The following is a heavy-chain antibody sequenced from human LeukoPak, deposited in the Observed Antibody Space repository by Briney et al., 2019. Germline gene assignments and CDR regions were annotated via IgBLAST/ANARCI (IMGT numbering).Heavy chain of an antibody. Sequence: GGSLRLSCAASGFTFSSYGMHWVRQAPGKGLEWVAVIWFDGSNKYYADSVKGRFTISRDNSKNTLYLQMNSLRAEDTAVYYCAKDGRYFDWLHLDYWGQGTLVTVSS. CDR3: AKDGRYFDWLHLDY. D-gene: IGHD3-9*01. V-gene: IGHV3-30*02. CDR1: GFTFSSYG. J-gene: IGHJ4*02. CDR2: IWFDGSNK.